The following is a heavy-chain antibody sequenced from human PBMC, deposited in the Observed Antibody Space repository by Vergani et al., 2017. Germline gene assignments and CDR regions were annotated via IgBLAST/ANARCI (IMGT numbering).Heavy chain of an antibody. V-gene: IGHV5-51*01. CDR3: ACLRGDYGAYYYYDMDV. D-gene: IGHD4-17*01. Sequence: EVQLVQSGAEVKKPGESLKISCKGSGYSFTSYWIGWVRQMPGKGLEWMGIIYPGDSDTRYSPSFQGQVTISADKSISTAYLPVSSLKAWDTAMDYCACLRGDYGAYYYYDMDVWGKGTTVTVSS. CDR2: IYPGDSDT. J-gene: IGHJ6*03. CDR1: GYSFTSYW.